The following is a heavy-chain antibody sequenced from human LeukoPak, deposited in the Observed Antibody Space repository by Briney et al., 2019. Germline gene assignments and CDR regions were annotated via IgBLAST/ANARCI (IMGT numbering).Heavy chain of an antibody. Sequence: GGSLRLSCAASGFTFSSYSMNWVRQAPGKGLEWVSYISSSSSTIYYADSVKDRFTISRDNSKNTLSLQMNSLRVEDTAVYYCAREGCSTTSCYKCAFDIWGQGTMVTVSS. CDR1: GFTFSSYS. D-gene: IGHD2-2*02. V-gene: IGHV3-48*01. CDR3: AREGCSTTSCYKCAFDI. CDR2: ISSSSSTI. J-gene: IGHJ3*02.